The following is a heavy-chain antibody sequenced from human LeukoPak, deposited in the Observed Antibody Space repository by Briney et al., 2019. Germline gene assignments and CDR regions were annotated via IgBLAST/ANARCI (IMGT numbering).Heavy chain of an antibody. J-gene: IGHJ3*02. CDR1: GYTFTGYY. CDR3: ARLWSKGDDFDI. CDR2: INPNSGGT. D-gene: IGHD2-8*02. Sequence: ASVKVSCKASGYTFTGYYMHWVRQAPGQGLEWMGWINPNSGGTNYAQKFQGRVTMTRDTSISTVYTELSRLRSDDTAVYHCARLWSKGDDFDIWGQGTMVTVSS. V-gene: IGHV1-2*02.